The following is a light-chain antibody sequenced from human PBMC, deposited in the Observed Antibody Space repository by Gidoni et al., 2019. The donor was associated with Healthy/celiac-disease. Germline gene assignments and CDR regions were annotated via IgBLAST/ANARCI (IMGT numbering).Light chain of an antibody. CDR1: SSNIGAGYD. CDR3: QSYDSSLSEGVV. V-gene: IGLV1-40*01. Sequence: QSVLTQPPSLSRPPGQRVTISCTGSSSNIGAGYDVHGYQQLPGTAPKLLIYGNSNRPAGVPDRCSGAKSGTAASLAITGLQAEDEADYYCQSYDSSLSEGVVFGGGTKLTVL. J-gene: IGLJ2*01. CDR2: GNS.